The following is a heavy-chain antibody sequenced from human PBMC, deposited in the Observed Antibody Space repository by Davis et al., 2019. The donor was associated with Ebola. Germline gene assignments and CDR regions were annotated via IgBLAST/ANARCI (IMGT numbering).Heavy chain of an antibody. CDR3: ARVGIGHYNRWFDP. CDR2: INSDGSST. V-gene: IGHV3-74*01. D-gene: IGHD5-24*01. J-gene: IGHJ5*02. Sequence: PGGSLRLSCEASGFTFSNTDMNWVRQAPGKGLVWVSRINSDGSSTNYADSVKGRFTISRDNAKSTVYLQMNRLRGEDTAVYYCARVGIGHYNRWFDPWGQGTLVTVSS. CDR1: GFTFSNTD.